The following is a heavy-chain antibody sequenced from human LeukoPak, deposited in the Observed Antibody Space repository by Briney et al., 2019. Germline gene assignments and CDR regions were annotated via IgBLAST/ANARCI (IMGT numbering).Heavy chain of an antibody. J-gene: IGHJ4*02. V-gene: IGHV4-31*03. D-gene: IGHD3-22*01. Sequence: SETLSLTCTVSGGSISSGGYYWSWIRQHPGKGLEWIGYIYYSGSTYYNPSLKSRVTISVDTSKNQFSLKLSSVTAADTALYYCARVYYDTSGSFIFDYWGQGTLVTVSS. CDR3: ARVYYDTSGSFIFDY. CDR2: IYYSGST. CDR1: GGSISSGGYY.